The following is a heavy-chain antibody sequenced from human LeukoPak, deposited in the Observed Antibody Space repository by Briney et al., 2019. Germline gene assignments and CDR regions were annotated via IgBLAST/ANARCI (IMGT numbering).Heavy chain of an antibody. CDR3: ARSVRAAAAGRPLDY. CDR2: ISYDGSNK. CDR1: GYTLTELS. J-gene: IGHJ4*02. V-gene: IGHV3-30-3*01. D-gene: IGHD6-13*01. Sequence: SCKVSGYTLTELSMHWVRQAPGKGLEWVAVISYDGSNKYYADSVKGRFTISRDNSKNTLYLQMNSLRAEDTAVYYCARSVRAAAAGRPLDYWGQGTLVTVSS.